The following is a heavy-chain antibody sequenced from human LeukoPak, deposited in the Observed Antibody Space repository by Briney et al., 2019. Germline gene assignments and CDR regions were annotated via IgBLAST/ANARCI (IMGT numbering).Heavy chain of an antibody. CDR2: IKQDGSEK. Sequence: GGSLRLSCAASGFTLSSYWMSWVRQAPGKGLEWVANIKQDGSEKYYVDSVKGRFTISRDNAKNSLYLQMNSLRAEDTAVYYCARESSHPPYYYYGMDVWGQGTTVTVSS. CDR3: ARESSHPPYYYYGMDV. D-gene: IGHD6-19*01. V-gene: IGHV3-7*01. CDR1: GFTLSSYW. J-gene: IGHJ6*02.